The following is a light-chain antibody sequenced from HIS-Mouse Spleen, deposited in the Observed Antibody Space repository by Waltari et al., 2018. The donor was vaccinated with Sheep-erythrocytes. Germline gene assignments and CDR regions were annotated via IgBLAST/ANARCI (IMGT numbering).Light chain of an antibody. CDR3: QAWDSSTAV. J-gene: IGLJ2*01. Sequence: SYELTQPPSVSVSPGQTASITCSGDKLGDKYACWYQQKPGQSPVLVIYQDSKRPSGIPERFSGSTSGNTATLTISGTQAMDEADYYCQAWDSSTAVFGGGTKLPVL. CDR2: QDS. V-gene: IGLV3-1*01. CDR1: KLGDKY.